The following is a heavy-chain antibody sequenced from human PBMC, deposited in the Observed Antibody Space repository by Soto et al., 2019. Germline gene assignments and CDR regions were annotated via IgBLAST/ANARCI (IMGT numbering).Heavy chain of an antibody. J-gene: IGHJ4*02. V-gene: IGHV4-4*02. D-gene: IGHD6-19*01. Sequence: QVQLQESGPGLVKPSGTLSLTCAVSGGSISSSNWWSWARQPPGKGLEWIGEIYHSGSTNYNPSLKSRVTIPVDKTTNQFSLKLSSVTAADTAVYYCARAGYSSGWYRSPQANWGQGTLVPVSS. CDR2: IYHSGST. CDR1: GGSISSSNW. CDR3: ARAGYSSGWYRSPQAN.